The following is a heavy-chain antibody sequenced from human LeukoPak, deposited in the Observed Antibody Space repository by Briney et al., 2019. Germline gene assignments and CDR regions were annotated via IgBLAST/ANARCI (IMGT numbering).Heavy chain of an antibody. Sequence: PSETLSLTCAVYGGSFSGYYWSWIRQPPGKGLEWIGEINHSGSTNYNPSLKSRVTISVDTSKNQFSLKLSSVTAADTAVYYCASGKSGTFHEWGQGTLVTVSS. CDR1: GGSFSGYY. D-gene: IGHD3-10*01. CDR3: ASGKSGTFHE. CDR2: INHSGST. J-gene: IGHJ4*02. V-gene: IGHV4-34*01.